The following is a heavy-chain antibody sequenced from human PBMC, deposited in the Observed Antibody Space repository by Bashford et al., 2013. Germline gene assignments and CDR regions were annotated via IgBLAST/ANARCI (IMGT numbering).Heavy chain of an antibody. CDR3: ARGGLKLLLVNWFDP. V-gene: IGHV5-51*01. J-gene: IGHJ5*02. Sequence: WVRQMPGKGLEYMGITYPGDSDTQYSSSFQGQVTISADKSISTAYLQWSSLKASDTAMYYCARGGLKLLLVNWFDPWGQGTLVTVSS. CDR2: TYPGDSDT. D-gene: IGHD2-15*01.